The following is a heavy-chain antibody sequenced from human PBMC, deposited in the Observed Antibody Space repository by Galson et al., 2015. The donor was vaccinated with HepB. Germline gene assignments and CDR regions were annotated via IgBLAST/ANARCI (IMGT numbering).Heavy chain of an antibody. Sequence: SLRLSCAASGFTFSSYAMSWVRQAPGKGLEWVSTISNSADITYYADSVKGRFTISRDISKDTLYLLMSSLRVEDTAVYYCAKDRSTMVSTVGYWGQGTLVTVSS. CDR3: AKDRSTMVSTVGY. V-gene: IGHV3-23*01. J-gene: IGHJ4*02. CDR1: GFTFSSYA. D-gene: IGHD4/OR15-4a*01. CDR2: ISNSADIT.